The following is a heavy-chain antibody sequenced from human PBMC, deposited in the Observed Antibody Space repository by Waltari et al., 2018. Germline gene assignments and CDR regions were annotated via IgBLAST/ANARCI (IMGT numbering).Heavy chain of an antibody. Sequence: EVQLLASGGGLVQPGGSLRLSCAASGFTFSSYAMSWVRQAPGKGLEWVSAISGSGGSTYYADSVKGRFTISRDNSKTTLYLQMNSLRAEDTAVYYCAKGEMFDPSIDYWGQGTLVTVSS. CDR2: ISGSGGST. J-gene: IGHJ4*02. V-gene: IGHV3-23*01. CDR1: GFTFSSYA. D-gene: IGHD3-10*02. CDR3: AKGEMFDPSIDY.